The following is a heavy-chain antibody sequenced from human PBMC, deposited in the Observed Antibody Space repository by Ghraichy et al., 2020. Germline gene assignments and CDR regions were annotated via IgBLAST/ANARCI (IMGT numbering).Heavy chain of an antibody. V-gene: IGHV3-23*01. D-gene: IGHD2/OR15-2a*01. Sequence: GESLNISCAASGFTFSTYAMSCVRQAPGKGLEWVSALRGSGDSTYYADSVKGRFTISRDNSKNTLYLQMNSLSVEDTAVYFCAKGRSTTNHYDYWGQGTLVTVSS. CDR1: GFTFSTYA. J-gene: IGHJ4*02. CDR2: LRGSGDST. CDR3: AKGRSTTNHYDY.